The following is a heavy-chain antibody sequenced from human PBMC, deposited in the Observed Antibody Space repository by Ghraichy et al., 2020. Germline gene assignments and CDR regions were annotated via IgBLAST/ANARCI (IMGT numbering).Heavy chain of an antibody. Sequence: GGSLRLSCAGSGFTFNRYTMSWVRQAPGKGLEWVSGISGSGGSKYYVDSVKGRFIISRDNSKETLYLQMNSLRAEDTAVYYCAKDRYQWEPRQEEIDSWGQGTPVTVSS. J-gene: IGHJ4*02. D-gene: IGHD1-26*01. V-gene: IGHV3-23*01. CDR3: AKDRYQWEPRQEEIDS. CDR1: GFTFNRYT. CDR2: ISGSGGSK.